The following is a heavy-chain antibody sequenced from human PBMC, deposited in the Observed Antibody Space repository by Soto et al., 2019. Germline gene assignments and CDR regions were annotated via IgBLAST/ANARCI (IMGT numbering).Heavy chain of an antibody. J-gene: IGHJ4*02. CDR3: VGDLDVHTPMVHGNY. CDR1: GITFSSYS. V-gene: IGHV3-48*02. CDR2: ISSSKTT. Sequence: EVQLVESGGGLVQPGESLRLSCTASGITFSSYSMNWVRQATGKGLEWLSYISSSKTTYADSVKGRFTISRDNAKNSVYLQTNSLTDEDTAVYYCVGDLDVHTPMVHGNYWGRGTPVTVSS. D-gene: IGHD5-18*01.